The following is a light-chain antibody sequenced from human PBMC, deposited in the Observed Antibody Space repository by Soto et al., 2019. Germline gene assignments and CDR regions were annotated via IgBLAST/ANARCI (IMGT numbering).Light chain of an antibody. CDR3: QQYFRYPWT. V-gene: IGKV1-16*02. CDR2: SAS. Sequence: DIQMTQSPSSVSASVGDRVTITCRASQGISTYLGWYQQKPGKAPKSLIYSASSLQSGVPSKCSGVGSGTEFTLTITGRQPDDFATYYCQQYFRYPWTFGQGTKVEI. CDR1: QGISTY. J-gene: IGKJ1*01.